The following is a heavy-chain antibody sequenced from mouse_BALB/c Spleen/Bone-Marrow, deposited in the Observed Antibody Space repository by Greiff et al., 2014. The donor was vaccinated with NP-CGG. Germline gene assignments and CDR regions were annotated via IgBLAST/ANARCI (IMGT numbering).Heavy chain of an antibody. D-gene: IGHD4-1*01. CDR3: VRVGNWADY. V-gene: IGHV1-80*01. CDR1: GYAFSSYW. CDR2: IYPGDGDT. J-gene: IGHJ2*01. Sequence: VNVVESGAELVRPGSSVKISCKASGYAFSSYWMNWVKQRPGQGLEWIGQIYPGDGDTNYNGKFKGKATLTADKSSSTAYMQLSSLTSEDSAVYFCVRVGNWADYWGQGTTLTVSS.